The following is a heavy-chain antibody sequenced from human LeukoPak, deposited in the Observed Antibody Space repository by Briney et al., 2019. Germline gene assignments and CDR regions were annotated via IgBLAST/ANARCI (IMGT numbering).Heavy chain of an antibody. V-gene: IGHV3-33*01. J-gene: IGHJ4*02. CDR3: ARDSGFGELVTYYFDY. CDR2: IWYDGNTK. Sequence: GSLRLSCAASGFNFSNYGMHWVRQVPGTGLEWVAVIWYDGNTKYYANYVKGRFTVSRDNSKNTLYLQMNILRPEDTAIYYCARDSGFGELVTYYFDYWGQGTLATVSS. CDR1: GFNFSNYG. D-gene: IGHD3-10*01.